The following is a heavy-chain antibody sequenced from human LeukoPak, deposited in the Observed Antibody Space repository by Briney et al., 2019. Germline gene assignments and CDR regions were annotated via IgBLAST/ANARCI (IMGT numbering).Heavy chain of an antibody. J-gene: IGHJ4*02. Sequence: SETLSLTCTVSGGSVSSYYWSWIRQPPGKGLEWIGYNYYSGSTNYNSSLKSRVTISVDTSKNQFSLKLSSVTAADTAVYYCARAAGRKSSSGYFDYWGQGTLVTVSS. D-gene: IGHD6-19*01. CDR1: GGSVSSYY. V-gene: IGHV4-59*02. CDR3: ARAAGRKSSSGYFDY. CDR2: NYYSGST.